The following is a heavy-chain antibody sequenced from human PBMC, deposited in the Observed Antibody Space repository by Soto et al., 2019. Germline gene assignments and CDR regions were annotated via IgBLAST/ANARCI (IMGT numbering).Heavy chain of an antibody. D-gene: IGHD2-21*01. CDR3: GRVVSPHLRGGDCSMSVDY. CDR1: GGSFSGYY. V-gene: IGHV4-34*01. CDR2: INHSGST. Sequence: SETLSLTCAVYGGSFSGYYWSWIRQPPGKGLEWIGEINHSGSTNYNPSLKSQVTISVDTSNNQFSLKLSSVTAADTAVYYCGRVVSPHLRGGDCSMSVDYWGQGTLVTVSS. J-gene: IGHJ4*02.